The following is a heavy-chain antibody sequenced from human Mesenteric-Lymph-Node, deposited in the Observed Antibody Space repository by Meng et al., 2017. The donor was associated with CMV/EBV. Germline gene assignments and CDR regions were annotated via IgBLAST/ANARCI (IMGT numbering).Heavy chain of an antibody. J-gene: IGHJ4*02. D-gene: IGHD2-15*01. V-gene: IGHV4-59*01. CDR2: IYYSGST. CDR3: AREVGKDSPTIDY. CDR1: GGSISSYY. Sequence: SETLSLTCTVSGGSISSYYWSWIRQPPGKGLEWIGYIYYSGSTNYNPSLKSRVTISVDTSKNQFSLKLSSVTAADTAVYYCAREVGKDSPTIDYWGQGTLVTVSS.